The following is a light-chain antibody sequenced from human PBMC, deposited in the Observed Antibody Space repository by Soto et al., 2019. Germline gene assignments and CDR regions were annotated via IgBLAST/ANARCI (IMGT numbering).Light chain of an antibody. J-gene: IGKJ5*01. CDR3: QQYDNLPIT. CDR1: QDISNY. CDR2: DAS. Sequence: DIQMTQYPSSLSASVGDRFTITCQASQDISNYLNWYQQKPGKAPKLLIYDASNLETGVPSRFSGSGSGTDFTFTISSLQPEDIATYYCQQYDNLPITFGQGTRLEI. V-gene: IGKV1-33*01.